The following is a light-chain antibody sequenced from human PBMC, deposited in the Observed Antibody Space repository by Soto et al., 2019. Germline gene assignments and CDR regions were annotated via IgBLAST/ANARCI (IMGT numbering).Light chain of an antibody. Sequence: DIQMTQSPSSLSASVGDRVTITCQASQDISNYLNWYQQKPGKAPKLLIYDASNLETGVPSLFSGSGSGTDFTFTISSLQPEDIATYYCQQYDNLPWTFGQGTKLEIK. CDR1: QDISNY. J-gene: IGKJ2*01. V-gene: IGKV1-33*01. CDR2: DAS. CDR3: QQYDNLPWT.